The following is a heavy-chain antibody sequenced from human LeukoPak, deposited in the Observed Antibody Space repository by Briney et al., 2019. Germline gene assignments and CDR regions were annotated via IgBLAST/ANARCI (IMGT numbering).Heavy chain of an antibody. CDR2: IRHDETEK. V-gene: IGHV3-30*02. CDR3: ARTPSSPDY. J-gene: IGHJ4*02. D-gene: IGHD2-15*01. CDR1: GFVFSKNG. Sequence: GGSLRLSCAASGFVFSKNGMHWVRQAPGKGLEWVAFIRHDETEKYYADSVKGRFTISRDNSKNTLSLQMTSLRVEDTAVYYCARTPSSPDYWGQGTLVTVSS.